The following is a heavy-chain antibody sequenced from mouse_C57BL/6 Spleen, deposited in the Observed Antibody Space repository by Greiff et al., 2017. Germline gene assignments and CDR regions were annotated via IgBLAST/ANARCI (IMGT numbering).Heavy chain of an antibody. CDR2: IRSKSNNYAT. CDR3: VRDYGNSWFAY. Sequence: DVHLVESGGGLVQPKGSLKLSCAASGCSFNTYAMNWVRQAPGKGLEWVARIRSKSNNYATYYADSVKDRFTISRDDSESMLYLQMNNLKTEDTAMYYCVRDYGNSWFAYWGQGTLVTVSA. V-gene: IGHV10-1*01. J-gene: IGHJ3*01. D-gene: IGHD2-1*01. CDR1: GCSFNTYA.